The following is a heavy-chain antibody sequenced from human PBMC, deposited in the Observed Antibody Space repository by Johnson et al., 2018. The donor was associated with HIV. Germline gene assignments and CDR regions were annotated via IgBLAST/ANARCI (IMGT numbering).Heavy chain of an antibody. D-gene: IGHD1-26*01. CDR1: GFTFSRHG. V-gene: IGHV3-30*03. J-gene: IGHJ3*02. CDR3: ARLSWDSDAFDI. CDR2: IKQDGSEK. Sequence: VQLVESGGGVVQPGRSLRLSCAASGFTFSRHGMHWGRQAPGKGLEWVANIKQDGSEKYYVDSVKGRFTISRDNSKNTLYLQMNSLRAEDTAVYYCARLSWDSDAFDIWGQGTMVTVSS.